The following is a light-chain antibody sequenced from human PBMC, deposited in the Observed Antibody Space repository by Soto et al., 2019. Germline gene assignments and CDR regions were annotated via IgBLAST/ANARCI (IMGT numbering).Light chain of an antibody. Sequence: QSALTQPASVSGSPGQSITISCTGTGSDVGGYNYVSWYQQHPGKAPKLMIYDVSNRPSGVSNRLSGSKSGNTASLTISGLQAEDEADYYCSSCSASNTPWVFGGGTKLTVL. CDR3: SSCSASNTPWV. CDR2: DVS. V-gene: IGLV2-14*01. J-gene: IGLJ3*02. CDR1: GSDVGGYNY.